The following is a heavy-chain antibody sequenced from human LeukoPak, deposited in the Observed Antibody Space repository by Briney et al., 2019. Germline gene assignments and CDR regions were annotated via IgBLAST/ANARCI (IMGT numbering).Heavy chain of an antibody. D-gene: IGHD3-22*01. CDR2: IFYSGST. Sequence: SETLSLTCTVSGASISSYYWSWIRQPPGKGLEWIAYIFYSGSTNYNPSLKSRGTISVDTSKNQFSLKVNSVTAADTAVYYCARIANSGYYLFDYWGQGTLVTVSS. CDR1: GASISSYY. CDR3: ARIANSGYYLFDY. J-gene: IGHJ4*02. V-gene: IGHV4-59*01.